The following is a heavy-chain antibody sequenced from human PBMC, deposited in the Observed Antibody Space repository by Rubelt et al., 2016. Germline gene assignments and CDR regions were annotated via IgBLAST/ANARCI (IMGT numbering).Heavy chain of an antibody. CDR3: AGGRMGFHYYYYGMDV. CDR2: INHSGST. Sequence: QVQLQQWGAGLLKPSETLSLTCAVYGGSFSGYYWSWIRQPPGKGLEWIGEINHSGSTNYNPSLKSRVTISVDTSKNQFSLKLSSVTAADTAVYYCAGGRMGFHYYYYGMDVWGQGATVTVSS. CDR1: GGSFSGYY. D-gene: IGHD1-26*01. V-gene: IGHV4-34*01. J-gene: IGHJ6*02.